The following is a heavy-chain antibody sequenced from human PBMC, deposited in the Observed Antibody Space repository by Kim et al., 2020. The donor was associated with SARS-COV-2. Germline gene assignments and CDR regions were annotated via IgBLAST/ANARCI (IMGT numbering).Heavy chain of an antibody. CDR3: AGGWGLDP. V-gene: IGHV6-1*01. Sequence: SQTLSLTCVISGDSVSSNSAAWNWIRQSPSRGLEWLGRTYYGSKWYNDYAVSVKTRITINADTSKNQFSLQLNSVTPEDTAVYYCAGGWGLDPWGQGTLVTVSS. J-gene: IGHJ5*02. D-gene: IGHD3-16*01. CDR1: GDSVSSNSAA. CDR2: TYYGSKWYN.